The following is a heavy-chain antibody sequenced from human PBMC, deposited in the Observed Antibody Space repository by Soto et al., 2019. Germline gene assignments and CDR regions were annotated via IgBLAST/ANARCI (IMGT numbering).Heavy chain of an antibody. CDR3: ATDAHVYSGRFEGY. J-gene: IGHJ4*02. CDR1: GFSFDEYA. CDR2: IRGHGYGGTT. V-gene: IGHV3-49*03. Sequence: GSLRLSSTGSGFSFDEYAMSWFRQPPGKGLEWVAFIRGHGYGGTTEYAASVKDRFTISRDDSKRIAYLQMTSLKTEDTAYYYCATDAHVYSGRFEGYWGQGTLVTVSS. D-gene: IGHD3-10*01.